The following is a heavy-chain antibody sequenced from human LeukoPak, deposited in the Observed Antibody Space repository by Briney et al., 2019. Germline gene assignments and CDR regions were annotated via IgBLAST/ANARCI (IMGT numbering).Heavy chain of an antibody. CDR3: ARVDGAAAGTGLFDY. Sequence: PSETLSLTCTVSGGSISSGGYYWSWIRQPPGKGLEWIGYIYHSGSTYYNPSLKGRVTISVDRSKNQFSLKLSSVTAADTAVYYCARVDGAAAGTGLFDYWGQGTLVTVSS. D-gene: IGHD6-13*01. CDR1: GGSISSGGYY. CDR2: IYHSGST. V-gene: IGHV4-30-2*01. J-gene: IGHJ4*02.